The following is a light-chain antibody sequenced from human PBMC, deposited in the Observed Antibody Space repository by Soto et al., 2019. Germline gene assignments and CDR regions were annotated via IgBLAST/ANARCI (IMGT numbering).Light chain of an antibody. Sequence: EIVLTQSPGTLSLSPGERATLSCRVSQSVTSSYLAWYQQKPGQAPRLLIYGASTRATGIPDRFGGSGSGTDFTLTISRLEPEDSAVYYCQQYGSSPTWTFGQGTKVDIK. J-gene: IGKJ1*01. CDR3: QQYGSSPTWT. CDR2: GAS. CDR1: QSVTSSY. V-gene: IGKV3-20*01.